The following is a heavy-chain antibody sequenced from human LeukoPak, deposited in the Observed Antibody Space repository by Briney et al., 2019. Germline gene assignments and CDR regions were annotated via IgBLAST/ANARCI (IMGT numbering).Heavy chain of an antibody. CDR3: ARENYDSSGYYSFNYYYYMDV. D-gene: IGHD3-22*01. J-gene: IGHJ6*03. Sequence: SVKVSCKASGGTFSSYAISWVRQAPGQGLEWTGGIIPIFGTANYAQKFQGRVTITADESTSTAYMELSSLRSEDTAVYYCARENYDSSGYYSFNYYYYMDVWGKGTTVTVSS. CDR2: IIPIFGTA. V-gene: IGHV1-69*13. CDR1: GGTFSSYA.